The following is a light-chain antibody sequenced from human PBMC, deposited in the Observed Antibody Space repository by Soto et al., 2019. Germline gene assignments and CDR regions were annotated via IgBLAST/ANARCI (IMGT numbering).Light chain of an antibody. J-gene: IGKJ1*01. CDR2: DAS. Sequence: EIVVTQSPATLSVSPGERATLSCRASQSVRTNLAWYQQKPGQASRLLIYDASTRATGIPARFSGSGSGTAFTLTISSLQSEDFAVYFCQHYNNRPPVTFGQGTKVEIK. CDR3: QHYNNRPPVT. CDR1: QSVRTN. V-gene: IGKV3-15*01.